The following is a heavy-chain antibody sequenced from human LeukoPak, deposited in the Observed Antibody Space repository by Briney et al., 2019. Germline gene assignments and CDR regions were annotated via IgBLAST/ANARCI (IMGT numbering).Heavy chain of an antibody. V-gene: IGHV3-53*05. CDR2: IYSGGST. J-gene: IGHJ6*02. CDR3: ARENYYDSSVKLGLDYYYGMDV. Sequence: QPGGSLRLSCAASGFTVSSNYMSWVRQAPGKGLEWVSVIYSGGSTYYADSVKGRFTISRDNSKNTLYLQMNSLRSDDTAMYYCARENYYDSSVKLGLDYYYGMDVWGQGTTVTVSS. CDR1: GFTVSSNY. D-gene: IGHD3-22*01.